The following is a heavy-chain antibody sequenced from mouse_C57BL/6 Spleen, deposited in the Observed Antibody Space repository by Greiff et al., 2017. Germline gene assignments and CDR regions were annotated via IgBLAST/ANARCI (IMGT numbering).Heavy chain of an antibody. CDR1: GYTFTDYN. V-gene: IGHV1-18*01. D-gene: IGHD1-1*01. CDR3: ARSRTTVVAPMDY. CDR2: INPNNGGT. J-gene: IGHJ4*01. Sequence: VQLQQSGPELVKPGASVKIPCKASGYTFTDYNMDWVKQSHGKSLEWIGDINPNNGGTIYNQKFKGKATLTVDKSSSTAYMELRSLTSEDTAVYYCARSRTTVVAPMDYWGQGTSVTVSS.